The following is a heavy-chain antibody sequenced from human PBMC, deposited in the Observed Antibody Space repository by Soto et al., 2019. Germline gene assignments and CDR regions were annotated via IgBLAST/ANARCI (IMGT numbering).Heavy chain of an antibody. J-gene: IGHJ6*03. V-gene: IGHV4-39*01. D-gene: IGHD3-16*01. CDR2: IYYRGST. CDR1: GGSISSSSYY. CDR3: EKTGRDDYIWGSWGMDV. Sequence: QLQLQESGPGLVKPSETLSLTCTVSGGSISSSSYYWGWIRQPPGKGLEWIGTIYYRGSTSYNPSLRSRVTISVDTSKNQFSLNLSSVTAADTAVYYCEKTGRDDYIWGSWGMDVWGKGTTVTVSS.